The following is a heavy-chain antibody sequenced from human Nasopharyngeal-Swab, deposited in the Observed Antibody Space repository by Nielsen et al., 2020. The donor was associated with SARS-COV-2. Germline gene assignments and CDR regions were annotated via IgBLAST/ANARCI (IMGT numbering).Heavy chain of an antibody. CDR1: GGSFSGYY. Sequence: GSLRLSSAVYGGSFSGYYWSWIRQTPGKGLEWIGEINHSGSANYNPSLKSRVTISVDTSKNQFSLKLSSVTAADTAVYYCARGVYDILTGYYLGYYYGMDVWGQGTTVTVSS. V-gene: IGHV4-34*01. CDR2: INHSGSA. D-gene: IGHD3-9*01. CDR3: ARGVYDILTGYYLGYYYGMDV. J-gene: IGHJ6*02.